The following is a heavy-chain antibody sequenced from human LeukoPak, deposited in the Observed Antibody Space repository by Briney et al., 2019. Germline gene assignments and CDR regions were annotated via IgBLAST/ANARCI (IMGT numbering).Heavy chain of an antibody. J-gene: IGHJ5*02. CDR1: GFTFSSYA. Sequence: GGSLRLSCAASGFTFSSYAMSWVRQAPGKGLEGVSAISGSGGSTYYADSVKGRFTISRDNSKNTLYLQMNSLRAEDTAVYYCAPARLLNWFDPWGQGTLVTVSS. CDR3: APARLLNWFDP. CDR2: ISGSGGST. D-gene: IGHD3-10*01. V-gene: IGHV3-23*01.